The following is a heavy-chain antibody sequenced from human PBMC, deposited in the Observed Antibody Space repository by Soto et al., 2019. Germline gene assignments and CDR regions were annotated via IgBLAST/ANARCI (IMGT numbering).Heavy chain of an antibody. Sequence: PXGSLRLSCSVSGFTVSTRMSWVLQAPGKVRDCVSFIHIDGTTHYTDSVRGRFTISRANSKNTRYLQLDRLRVYYPAVYCRGSDGSRHFDFWGQGAVVTV. CDR1: GFTVSTR. V-gene: IGHV3-53*01. CDR2: IHIDGTT. J-gene: IGHJ4*02. D-gene: IGHD6-19*01. CDR3: GSDGSRHFDF.